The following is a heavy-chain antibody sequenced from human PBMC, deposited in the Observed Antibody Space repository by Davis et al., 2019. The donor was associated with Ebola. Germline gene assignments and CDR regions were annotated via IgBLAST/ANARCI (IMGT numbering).Heavy chain of an antibody. CDR1: GYSFTSYW. V-gene: IGHV5-51*01. CDR2: IYPGDSDS. J-gene: IGHJ4*02. Sequence: PGGSLRLSCKGSGYSFTSYWIGWVRQLPGKGLEWMGIIYPGDSDSRYSPSFQGQFTISADKSTTTAYLRWTSLRASDTAIYYCAREGEAAMSDPTNFDYWGQGTQVTVSS. CDR3: AREGEAAMSDPTNFDY. D-gene: IGHD3-16*01.